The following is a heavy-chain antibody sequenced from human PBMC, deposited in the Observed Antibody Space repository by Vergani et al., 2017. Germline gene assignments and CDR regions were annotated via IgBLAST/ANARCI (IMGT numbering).Heavy chain of an antibody. CDR2: IYYSGST. Sequence: QLQLQESGPGLVKPSDTLSLTCTVSGGPISSYYWSWIRQPPGKGLEWIGYIYYSGSTNYNPSLKSRVTISVDTSKNQFSLKLSSVTAADTAVYYCARGRIAVAGPFDCWGQGTLVTVSS. CDR1: GGPISSYY. V-gene: IGHV4-59*07. J-gene: IGHJ4*02. CDR3: ARGRIAVAGPFDC. D-gene: IGHD6-19*01.